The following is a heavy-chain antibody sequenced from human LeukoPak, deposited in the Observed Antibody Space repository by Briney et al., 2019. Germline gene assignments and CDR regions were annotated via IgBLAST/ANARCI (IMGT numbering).Heavy chain of an antibody. CDR3: ASGSSYCSSTSCFQYNSGYDFFNASDI. J-gene: IGHJ3*02. CDR1: GYSFTSYW. CDR2: IYPGDSDT. D-gene: IGHD2-2*01. V-gene: IGHV5-51*01. Sequence: GASLKISCKGSGYSFTSYWSGWVRQMPGKGLEWMGIIYPGDSDTRYSPSFQGQFTISADKSISTAYLQWSSLKASDTVMYYCASGSSYCSSTSCFQYNSGYDFFNASDIWGQGTMVTVSS.